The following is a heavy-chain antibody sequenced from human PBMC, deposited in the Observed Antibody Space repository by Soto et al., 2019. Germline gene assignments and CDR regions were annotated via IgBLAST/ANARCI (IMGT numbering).Heavy chain of an antibody. CDR3: ARGVTMVRGVIHTPYFDY. CDR2: IYYSGST. V-gene: IGHV4-31*03. D-gene: IGHD3-10*01. Sequence: QVQLQESGPGLVKPSQTLSLTCTVSGGSISSGGYYWSWIRQHPGKGLEWIGYIYYSGSTYYNPSLKRRVTRAVATSKNQFSLKLSSVTAADTAVYYCARGVTMVRGVIHTPYFDYWGQGTLVTVSS. J-gene: IGHJ4*02. CDR1: GGSISSGGYY.